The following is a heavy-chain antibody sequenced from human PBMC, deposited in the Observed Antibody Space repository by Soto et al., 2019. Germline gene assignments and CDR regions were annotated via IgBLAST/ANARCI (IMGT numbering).Heavy chain of an antibody. D-gene: IGHD5-18*01. J-gene: IGHJ4*02. CDR1: GGSISSYY. CDR3: ARSPRGYSYGYLFDY. Sequence: PSETLSLTCTVSGGSISSYYWSWIRQPAGKGLEWIGRIYTSGSTNYNPSLKSRVTMSVDTSKNQFSLKLSSVTAADTAVYYCARSPRGYSYGYLFDYWGQGTLVTVSS. V-gene: IGHV4-4*07. CDR2: IYTSGST.